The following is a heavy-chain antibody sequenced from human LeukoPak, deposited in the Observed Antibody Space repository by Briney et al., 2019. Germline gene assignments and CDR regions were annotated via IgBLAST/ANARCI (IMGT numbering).Heavy chain of an antibody. CDR2: INQDGSEK. CDR1: GFTFSSYW. CDR3: ARGGAKGSFDY. V-gene: IGHV3-7*01. J-gene: IGHJ4*02. Sequence: PGGSLRLSCAASGFTFSSYWMNWVRQAPGKGLEWVANINQDGSEKHYVDSVKGRFSISRDNAKNTLYLQMNSLRVEDTSVYYCARGGAKGSFDYWGQGTLVTVSS.